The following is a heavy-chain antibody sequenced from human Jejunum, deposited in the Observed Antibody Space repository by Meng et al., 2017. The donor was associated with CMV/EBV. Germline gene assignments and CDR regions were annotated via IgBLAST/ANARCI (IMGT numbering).Heavy chain of an antibody. CDR3: ARGAVIPNSYGLDV. V-gene: IGHV1-2*02. Sequence: GYTFTGNYMHWVRQAPGQGLEWMGWINPDSGGTNYAQQFQGRVTMTRDTSISIAYMELSRLRSDDTAVYYCARGAVIPNSYGLDVWGQGTTVTVSS. CDR1: GYTFTGNY. CDR2: INPDSGGT. D-gene: IGHD3-22*01. J-gene: IGHJ6*02.